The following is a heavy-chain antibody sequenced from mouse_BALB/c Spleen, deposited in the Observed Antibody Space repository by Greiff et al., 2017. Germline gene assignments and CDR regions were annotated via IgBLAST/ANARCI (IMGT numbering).Heavy chain of an antibody. Sequence: DVQLVESGPSLVKPSQTLSLTCSVTGDSITSCYWNWIRKFPGNKLEYMGYISYSGSTYYNPSLKSRISITRDTSKNQYYLQLNSVTTEDTATYYCARRRYYYGSSYGYAMDYWGQGTSVTVSS. V-gene: IGHV3-8*02. CDR3: ARRRYYYGSSYGYAMDY. CDR2: ISYSGST. D-gene: IGHD1-1*01. J-gene: IGHJ4*01. CDR1: GDSITSCY.